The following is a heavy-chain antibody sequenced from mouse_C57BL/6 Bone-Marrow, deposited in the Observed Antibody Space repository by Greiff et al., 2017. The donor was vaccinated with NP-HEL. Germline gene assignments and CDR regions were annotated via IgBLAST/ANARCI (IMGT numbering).Heavy chain of an antibody. D-gene: IGHD4-1*01. Sequence: QVQLQQSGAELVKPGASVKLSCKASGYTFTSYWMHWVKQRPGQGLEWIGMIHPNSGSTNYNEKFKSKATLTVDKSSSTAYMQLSSLTSEDSAVYYCARRVWDWYFDVWGTGTTVTVSS. CDR3: ARRVWDWYFDV. CDR1: GYTFTSYW. J-gene: IGHJ1*03. V-gene: IGHV1-64*01. CDR2: IHPNSGST.